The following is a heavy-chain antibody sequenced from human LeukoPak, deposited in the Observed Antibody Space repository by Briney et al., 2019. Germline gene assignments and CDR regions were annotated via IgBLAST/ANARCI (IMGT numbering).Heavy chain of an antibody. CDR3: AASYYYYYYMDV. CDR2: IYYSGST. Sequence: KASETLSLTCTVSGGSISSYYWSWIRQPPGKGLEWIGYIYYSGSTNYNPSLKSRVTISVDTSKNQFSLKLSSVTAADTAVYYCAASYYYYYYMDVWGKGTTVTVSS. CDR1: GGSISSYY. J-gene: IGHJ6*03. V-gene: IGHV4-59*01.